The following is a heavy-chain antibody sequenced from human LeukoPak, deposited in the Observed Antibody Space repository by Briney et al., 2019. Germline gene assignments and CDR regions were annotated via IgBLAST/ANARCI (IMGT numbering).Heavy chain of an antibody. CDR3: AKVSLPSLWFGELNDY. CDR2: ISGSDSSI. V-gene: IGHV3-23*01. Sequence: PGGSLRLSCAASGFTFSSYAMSWVRQPPGKGLEWVSSISGSDSSIYYADSVKGRFTISRDNSKNTLYLQMSSLRAEDTAVYFCAKVSLPSLWFGELNDYWGQGTLVTASS. D-gene: IGHD3-10*01. CDR1: GFTFSSYA. J-gene: IGHJ4*02.